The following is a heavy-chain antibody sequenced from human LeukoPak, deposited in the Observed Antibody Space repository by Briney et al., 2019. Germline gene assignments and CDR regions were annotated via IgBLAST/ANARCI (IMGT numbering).Heavy chain of an antibody. CDR2: MNPNSGNT. D-gene: IGHD4-11*01. CDR1: GYTFTSYD. J-gene: IGHJ5*02. Sequence: ASEKVSCKASGYTFTSYDINWVRQPTTQGLEWMGWMNPNSGNTGYAQKFQGRVTMTRNTSISTAYMELSSLRSEDTAVYYCARGTTSGWFDPWGQGTLVTVSS. CDR3: ARGTTSGWFDP. V-gene: IGHV1-8*01.